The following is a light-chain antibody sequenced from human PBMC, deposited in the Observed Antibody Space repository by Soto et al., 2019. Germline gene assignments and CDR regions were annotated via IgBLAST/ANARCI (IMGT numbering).Light chain of an antibody. CDR1: SSNIGSHI. CDR2: NNV. CDR3: AAWDGSLNGLV. Sequence: QSVLTQPPSASGTPGQRVTISCSGSSSNIGSHIVSWYRQLPGTAPKLLIYNNVHRPSGVPDRFSGSKSGASCSLAISGLQFEYEADYYCAAWDGSLNGLVFGGGTKLTVL. J-gene: IGLJ3*02. V-gene: IGLV1-44*01.